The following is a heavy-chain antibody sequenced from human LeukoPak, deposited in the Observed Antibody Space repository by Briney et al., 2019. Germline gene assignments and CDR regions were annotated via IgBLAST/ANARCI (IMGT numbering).Heavy chain of an antibody. CDR2: MNPNSGNT. CDR1: GYAFTSYD. CDR3: ARGLLRYFDWLTPGDVGGFDP. Sequence: ASVKVSCKASGYAFTSYDINWVRQATGQGLEWMGWMNPNSGNTGYAQKFQGRVTMTRNTSISTAYMELSSLRSEDTAVYYCARGLLRYFDWLTPGDVGGFDPWGQGTLVTVSS. V-gene: IGHV1-8*01. D-gene: IGHD3-9*01. J-gene: IGHJ5*02.